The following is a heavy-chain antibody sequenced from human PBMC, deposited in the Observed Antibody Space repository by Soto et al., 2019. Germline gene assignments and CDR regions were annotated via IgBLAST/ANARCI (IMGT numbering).Heavy chain of an antibody. V-gene: IGHV1-69*01. CDR1: GGTFSSYA. CDR3: ARTTMVRGVWGEVDY. Sequence: QVQLVQSGAEVKKPGSSVKVSCKASGGTFSSYAISWVRQAPRQGLEWMGGIIPIFGTANYAQKFQGRVTITADESTSTAYMELSSLRSEDTAVYYCARTTMVRGVWGEVDYWVQGTLVTVSS. CDR2: IIPIFGTA. J-gene: IGHJ4*02. D-gene: IGHD3-10*01.